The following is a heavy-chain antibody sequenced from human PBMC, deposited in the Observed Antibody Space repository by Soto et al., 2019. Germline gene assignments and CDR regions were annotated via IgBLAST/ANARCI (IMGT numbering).Heavy chain of an antibody. CDR3: ARVRRSQRGGNWFDP. D-gene: IGHD2-15*01. Sequence: WATLSLTCPGSCCSIVSSIFYWGWIPQPPGKGLEWIGSIYYSGSTYYNPSLKSRVTISVDTSKNQFSLKLSSVTAADTAVYYCARVRRSQRGGNWFDPWGQG. CDR1: CCSIVSSIFY. J-gene: IGHJ5*02. CDR2: IYYSGST. V-gene: IGHV4-39*07.